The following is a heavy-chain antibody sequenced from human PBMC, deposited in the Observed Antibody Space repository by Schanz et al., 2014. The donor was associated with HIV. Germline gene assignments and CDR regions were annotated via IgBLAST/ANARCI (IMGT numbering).Heavy chain of an antibody. V-gene: IGHV3-11*01. CDR2: INYSGSSK. Sequence: QVQLVESGGGLVKPGGSLRLSCAASGFTLSDYYVSWIRHVPGKGLESISSINYSGSSKSYADSVKGRFAISRDNAMNSLFLQMNSRRAEDTAIYYCAREGVTGYIDFWGQGTLVTVSS. D-gene: IGHD6-13*01. J-gene: IGHJ4*02. CDR1: GFTLSDYY. CDR3: AREGVTGYIDF.